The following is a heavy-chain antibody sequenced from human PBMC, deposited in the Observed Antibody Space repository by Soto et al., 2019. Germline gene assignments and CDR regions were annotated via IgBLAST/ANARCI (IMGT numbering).Heavy chain of an antibody. Sequence: PSETLSLTCTVSGGSISSGNYYWSWIRQPPGKGLEWIGFISYSGSTYYSTSLKSRVTISVDTSKSQFSLNLSFVTAADTSVYYCTTVSGYDYFDYWGQGTLVTVSS. J-gene: IGHJ4*02. CDR2: ISYSGST. CDR3: TTVSGYDYFDY. CDR1: GGSISSGNYY. D-gene: IGHD5-12*01. V-gene: IGHV4-30-4*01.